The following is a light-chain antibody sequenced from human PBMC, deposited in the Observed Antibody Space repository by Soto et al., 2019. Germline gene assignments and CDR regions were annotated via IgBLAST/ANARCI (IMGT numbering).Light chain of an antibody. J-gene: IGKJ5*01. Sequence: ESVLTQSPGTLSLSPGERATLSCRASQSVSSNYLAWYQQKPGQAPRLLIYDASNRATGIPARFSGSGSGTDFTLTISSLEPEDFAVYYCQQRNYWPITFGQGTRLEIK. V-gene: IGKV3D-20*02. CDR3: QQRNYWPIT. CDR2: DAS. CDR1: QSVSSNY.